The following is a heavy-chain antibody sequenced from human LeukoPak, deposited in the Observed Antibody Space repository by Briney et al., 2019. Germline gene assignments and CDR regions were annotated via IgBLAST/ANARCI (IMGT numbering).Heavy chain of an antibody. V-gene: IGHV4-34*01. Sequence: PSETLSLTCAVYGGSFSGYYWSWIRQPPGKGLEWIGEINHSGSTNYNPSLKSRVTISVDTSKNQFSLKLSSVTAADTAVYYCARHYLGVLMVYASNWFDPWGQGTLVTVSS. J-gene: IGHJ5*02. CDR1: GGSFSGYY. CDR2: INHSGST. D-gene: IGHD2-8*01. CDR3: ARHYLGVLMVYASNWFDP.